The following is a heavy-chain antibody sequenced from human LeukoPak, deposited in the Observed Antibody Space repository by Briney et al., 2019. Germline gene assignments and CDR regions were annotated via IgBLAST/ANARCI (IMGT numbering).Heavy chain of an antibody. CDR3: ARHSIAARRGFDY. CDR1: GGSSSSSSYY. D-gene: IGHD6-6*01. Sequence: PSETLSVTCTVSGGSSSSSSYYWGWIRQPPGKGLEWIGSIYYSGSTYYNPSLKSRVTISVDTSKNQFSLKLSSVTAADTAVYYCARHSIAARRGFDYWGQGTLVTVSS. J-gene: IGHJ4*02. CDR2: IYYSGST. V-gene: IGHV4-39*01.